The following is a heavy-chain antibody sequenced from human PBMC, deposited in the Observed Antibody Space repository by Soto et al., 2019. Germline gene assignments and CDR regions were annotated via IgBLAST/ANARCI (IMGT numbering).Heavy chain of an antibody. CDR3: ARDTIVVVVAASPHFDY. J-gene: IGHJ4*02. CDR1: GFTFSSYS. CDR2: ISSSSSTI. V-gene: IGHV3-48*02. Sequence: PGGSLRLSCAASGFTFSSYSMNWVRQAPGKGLEWVSYISSSSSTIYYADSVKGRFTISRDNAKNSLYLQMNSLRDEDTAVYYCARDTIVVVVAASPHFDYWGQGTLVTVSS. D-gene: IGHD2-15*01.